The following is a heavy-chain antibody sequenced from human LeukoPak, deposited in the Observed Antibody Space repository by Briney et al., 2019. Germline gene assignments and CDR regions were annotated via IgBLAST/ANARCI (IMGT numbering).Heavy chain of an antibody. V-gene: IGHV1-18*01. CDR1: GYTFTSYG. CDR2: ISAYNGNT. CDR3: ARGSSSWFGSFGWFDP. J-gene: IGHJ5*02. Sequence: ASVKVSCKASGYTFTSYGISWVRQAPGQGLEWMGWISAYNGNTNYAQNLQGRVTMTTDTSTSTAYMELRSLRSDDTAVYYWARGSSSWFGSFGWFDPWGQGTLVTVSS. D-gene: IGHD6-13*01.